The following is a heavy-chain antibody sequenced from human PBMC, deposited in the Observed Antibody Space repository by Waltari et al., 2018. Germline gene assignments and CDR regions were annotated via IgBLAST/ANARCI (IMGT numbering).Heavy chain of an antibody. CDR1: GYTFTGYY. J-gene: IGHJ6*02. V-gene: IGHV1-2*02. Sequence: QVQLVQSGAEVKKPGASVKVSCKASGYTFTGYYMHWVRQAPGQGLEWMGWINPNSGGTNDAQKFQGRVTMTRDTSISTAYMELSSLRSEDTAVYYCARFQRTPYYYYGMDVWGQGTTVTVSS. CDR3: ARFQRTPYYYYGMDV. CDR2: INPNSGGT.